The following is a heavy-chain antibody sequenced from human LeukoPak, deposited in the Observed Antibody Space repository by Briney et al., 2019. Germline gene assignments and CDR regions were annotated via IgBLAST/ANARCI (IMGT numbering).Heavy chain of an antibody. CDR2: IIPILGIA. CDR3: ARERGDSSSLFDY. J-gene: IGHJ4*02. D-gene: IGHD6-13*01. Sequence: GASVKVSCKASGGTFSSYAISWVRQAPGQGLEWMGRIIPILGIANYAQKFQGRVTMTRDTSTSTVYMELSSLRSEDTAVYYCARERGDSSSLFDYWGQGTLVTVSS. CDR1: GGTFSSYA. V-gene: IGHV1-69*04.